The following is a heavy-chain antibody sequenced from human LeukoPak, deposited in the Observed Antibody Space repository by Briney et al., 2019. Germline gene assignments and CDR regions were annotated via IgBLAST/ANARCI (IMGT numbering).Heavy chain of an antibody. V-gene: IGHV3-21*01. CDR2: ISSSSSYI. Sequence: PGGSLRLSCAASGITFSTYTMNWVRQAPGKGREWVSSISSSSSYIYYADCVKGRFTISRDNAKNSLYLQMNSLRDEDTAVYYCARDKVRSGYDWDYYYGMDVWGQGTTVTVSS. CDR1: GITFSTYT. J-gene: IGHJ6*02. CDR3: ARDKVRSGYDWDYYYGMDV. D-gene: IGHD5-12*01.